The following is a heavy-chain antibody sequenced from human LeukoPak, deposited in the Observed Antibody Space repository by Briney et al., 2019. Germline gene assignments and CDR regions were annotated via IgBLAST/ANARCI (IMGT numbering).Heavy chain of an antibody. CDR2: TSSSSSYI. CDR1: GFTFSSYE. V-gene: IGHV3-21*01. Sequence: GGSLRLSCAASGFTFSSYEMNWVRQAPGKGLEWVSSTSSSSSYIYYADSVKGRFTISRDNAKNSLYLQMNSLRAEDTAVYYCARDLTPNYSRYFDYWGQGTLVTVSS. J-gene: IGHJ4*02. D-gene: IGHD4-11*01. CDR3: ARDLTPNYSRYFDY.